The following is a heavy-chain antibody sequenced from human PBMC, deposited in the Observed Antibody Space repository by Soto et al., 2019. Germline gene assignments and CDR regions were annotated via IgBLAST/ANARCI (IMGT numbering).Heavy chain of an antibody. CDR2: ITKSGTDR. Sequence: EVQILEFGGGSVQPGMSLRLSCAVSGFTFRDHAMTWVRQAPGQGLEYVSSITKSGTDRFYADSVKGRFSISRDNSMNTLYLQMNSLTAEDTALYLCAKNDLDRGVESWGRGTLVTVSS. CDR1: GFTFRDHA. D-gene: IGHD3-16*01. V-gene: IGHV3-23*01. CDR3: AKNDLDRGVES. J-gene: IGHJ4*02.